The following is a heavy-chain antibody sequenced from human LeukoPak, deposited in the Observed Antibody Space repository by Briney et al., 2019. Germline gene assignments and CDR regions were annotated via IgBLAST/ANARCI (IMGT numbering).Heavy chain of an antibody. D-gene: IGHD2-15*01. CDR1: GYTFTGYY. CDR2: INPSGGST. V-gene: IGHV1-46*01. CDR3: ARELYCSGGSCYYGVFDY. Sequence: ASVKVSCKASGYTFTGYYMHWVRQAPGQGLEWMGIINPSGGSTTYAQKFQGRVTMTRDTSTSTVYMELSSLRSEDTAVFYCARELYCSGGSCYYGVFDYWGQGTLVTVSS. J-gene: IGHJ4*02.